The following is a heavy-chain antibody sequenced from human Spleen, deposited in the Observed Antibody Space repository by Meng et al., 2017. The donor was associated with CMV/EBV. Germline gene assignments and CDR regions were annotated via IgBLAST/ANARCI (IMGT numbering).Heavy chain of an antibody. V-gene: IGHV1-18*01. CDR1: GYTFTSYG. CDR3: ARAIAGTGRYFDY. J-gene: IGHJ4*02. CDR2: ISAYNGNT. Sequence: NASGYTFTSYGISWGRQAPGQGLEWMGWISAYNGNTNDAQKLQGRVTMTTDTSTSTAYMELRSRRSDDTAVYYCARAIAGTGRYFDYWGQGTLVTVSS. D-gene: IGHD6-13*01.